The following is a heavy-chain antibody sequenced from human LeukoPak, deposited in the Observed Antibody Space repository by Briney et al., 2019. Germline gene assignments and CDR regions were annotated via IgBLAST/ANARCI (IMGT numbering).Heavy chain of an antibody. CDR1: GFTFRTYG. Sequence: GGSLRLSCAASGFTFRTYGMHWVRQAPAKGLEWVAFIRSDGNSKYYADSVKGRFTISRDNSKNTLYLQMNGLRAEDTAVYYCAKLWFGELSLDAFDIWGQGTMVTVSS. CDR3: AKLWFGELSLDAFDI. V-gene: IGHV3-30*02. J-gene: IGHJ3*02. CDR2: IRSDGNSK. D-gene: IGHD3-10*01.